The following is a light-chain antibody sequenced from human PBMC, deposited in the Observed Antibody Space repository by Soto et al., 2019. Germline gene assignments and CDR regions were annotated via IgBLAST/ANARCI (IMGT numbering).Light chain of an antibody. CDR2: EGS. Sequence: QSALTQPASVSGSPGQSITISCTGTSSDVGSYNLVSWYQQHPGKAPKLMIYEGSKRPSGVSNRFSGSKSGNTASLTISGLQAEDEADYYCCSYAGSSGYVVFGGGTKLTVL. V-gene: IGLV2-23*01. CDR3: CSYAGSSGYVV. J-gene: IGLJ2*01. CDR1: SSDVGSYNL.